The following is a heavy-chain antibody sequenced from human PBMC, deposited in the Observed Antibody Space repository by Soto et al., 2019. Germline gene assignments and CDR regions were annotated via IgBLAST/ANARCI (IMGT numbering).Heavy chain of an antibody. CDR3: ARHGSNSGSYSEYFQY. Sequence: QLQLQESGLGLVKPSETVSLTCTVSGDSISSSSLYWGWIRQPPGKGLEWIGSIYNSGKTYYSPSLESRVTISVDTSKNQFSLKLSSVTAADTAVYYCARHGSNSGSYSEYFQYWGQGTLVAVSS. D-gene: IGHD1-26*01. CDR1: GDSISSSSLY. J-gene: IGHJ1*01. V-gene: IGHV4-39*01. CDR2: IYNSGKT.